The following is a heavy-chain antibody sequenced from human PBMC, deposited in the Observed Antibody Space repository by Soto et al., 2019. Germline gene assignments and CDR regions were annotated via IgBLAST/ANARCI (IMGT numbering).Heavy chain of an antibody. V-gene: IGHV4-59*01. J-gene: IGHJ4*02. Sequence: SETLSLTCTVSGGSISSYYWHWIRQPPGEGPEWIGYIYDSGTTIYNPSLGSRVSISLDTSKSQFSLNLSSVTAADTAIYYCARAPGASRFKFDYWGQGTLVTVSS. CDR1: GGSISSYY. D-gene: IGHD2-2*01. CDR3: ARAPGASRFKFDY. CDR2: IYDSGTT.